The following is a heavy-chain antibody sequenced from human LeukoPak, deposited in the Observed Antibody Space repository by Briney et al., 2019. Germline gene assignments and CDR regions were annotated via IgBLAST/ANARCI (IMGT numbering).Heavy chain of an antibody. Sequence: SETLSLTCTVSGSGGSISNYYWSWIRQPPGKGLEWIGYIYYSGSTNHNPSLKSRVTMSVDTSKNQLSLKLSSVTAADTAVYYCARDLRSSGWYVFDHWGRGTLVTISS. V-gene: IGHV4-59*01. CDR2: IYYSGST. J-gene: IGHJ4*02. D-gene: IGHD6-19*01. CDR1: GSGGSISNYY. CDR3: ARDLRSSGWYVFDH.